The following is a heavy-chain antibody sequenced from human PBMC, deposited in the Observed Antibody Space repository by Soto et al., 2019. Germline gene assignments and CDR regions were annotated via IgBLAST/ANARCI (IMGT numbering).Heavy chain of an antibody. CDR2: INHSGST. Sequence: PSETLSLTCAVYGGSFSGYYWSWIRQPPGKGLEWIGEINHSGSTNYNPSLKSRVTISVDTSKNQFSLKLSSVTAADTAVYYCARISCDFWSGYYFHWGQGTLVTVSS. V-gene: IGHV4-34*01. D-gene: IGHD3-3*01. J-gene: IGHJ4*02. CDR3: ARISCDFWSGYYFH. CDR1: GGSFSGYY.